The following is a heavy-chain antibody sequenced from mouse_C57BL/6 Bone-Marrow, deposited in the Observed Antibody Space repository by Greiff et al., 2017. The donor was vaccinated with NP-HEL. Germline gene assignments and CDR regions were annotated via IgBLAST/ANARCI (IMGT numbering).Heavy chain of an antibody. Sequence: QVQLKQPGAELVMPGASVKLSCKASGYTFTSYWMHWVKQRPGQGLEWIGEIDPSASYTNYNQKFKGKSTLTVDKSSSTAYMQLSSLTSADSAVYYCAREDLYFGSSWAYWGQGTLVTVSA. CDR1: GYTFTSYW. V-gene: IGHV1-69*01. CDR3: AREDLYFGSSWAY. CDR2: IDPSASYT. J-gene: IGHJ3*01. D-gene: IGHD1-1*01.